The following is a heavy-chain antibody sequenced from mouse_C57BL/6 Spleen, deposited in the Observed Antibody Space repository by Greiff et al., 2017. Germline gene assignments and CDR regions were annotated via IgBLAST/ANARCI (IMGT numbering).Heavy chain of an antibody. J-gene: IGHJ4*01. CDR2: ISYDGSN. CDR3: AREDDGYYVEAMDY. CDR1: GYSITSGYY. D-gene: IGHD2-3*01. V-gene: IGHV3-6*01. Sequence: EVQLQESGPGLVKPSQSLSLTCSVTGYSITSGYYWNWIRQFPGNKLEWMGYISYDGSNNYNPSLKNRISITRDTSKNQFFLKLNSVTTEDTATYYCAREDDGYYVEAMDYWGQGTSVTVSS.